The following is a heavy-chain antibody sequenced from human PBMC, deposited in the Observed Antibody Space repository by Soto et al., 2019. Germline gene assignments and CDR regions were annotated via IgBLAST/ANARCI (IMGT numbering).Heavy chain of an antibody. CDR2: IKQDGSEK. Sequence: GGSLRLSCETSGFRFSLYSMNWVRQAPGKGLEWVAYIKQDGSEKSYVDSVKGRFSISRDNTKNTVYLQMNSLRAEDTAVYYCAKIGSVRAVLDPWGQGALVTV. V-gene: IGHV3-7*03. D-gene: IGHD3-10*01. CDR3: AKIGSVRAVLDP. CDR1: GFRFSLYS. J-gene: IGHJ5*02.